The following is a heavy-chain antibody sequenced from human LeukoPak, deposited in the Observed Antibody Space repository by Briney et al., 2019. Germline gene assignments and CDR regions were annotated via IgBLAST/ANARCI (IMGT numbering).Heavy chain of an antibody. J-gene: IGHJ4*02. CDR3: AKQLGYCSDGSCYFPY. V-gene: IGHV3-23*01. CDR1: GFTFSSSA. CDR2: ISNNGGYT. Sequence: GGSLRLSCAASGFTFSSSAMSWVRKAAGKGLEWVSAISNNGGYTYYADPVQGRFTISRDNSKSTLCLQMSSLRAEDTAVYYCAKQLGYCSDGSCYFPYWGQGTLVTVSS. D-gene: IGHD2-15*01.